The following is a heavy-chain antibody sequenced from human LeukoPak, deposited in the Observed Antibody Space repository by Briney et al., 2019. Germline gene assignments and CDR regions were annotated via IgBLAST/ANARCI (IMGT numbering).Heavy chain of an antibody. Sequence: ASVKVSCKASGYTFTSYDINWVRQATGQGLEWMGWMNPNSGNTGYAQEFQGRVTITRNTSISTAYMELSSLRSEDTAVYYCARGTLRRVTIFGVVPYYYMDVWGKGTTVTVSS. J-gene: IGHJ6*03. CDR2: MNPNSGNT. V-gene: IGHV1-8*03. CDR3: ARGTLRRVTIFGVVPYYYMDV. D-gene: IGHD3-3*01. CDR1: GYTFTSYD.